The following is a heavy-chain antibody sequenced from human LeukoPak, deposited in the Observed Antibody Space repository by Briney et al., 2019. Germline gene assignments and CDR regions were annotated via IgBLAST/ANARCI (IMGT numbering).Heavy chain of an antibody. V-gene: IGHV4-59*12. CDR3: AREVCDIQGGDI. J-gene: IGHJ3*02. CDR2: IYYSGST. D-gene: IGHD3-9*01. CDR1: GGSISSYY. Sequence: PSETLSLTCTVSGGSISSYYWSWIRQPPGKGLEWIGYIYYSGSTNYNPSLKSRVTISVDKSKNQFSLKLSSVTAADTAVYYCAREVCDIQGGDIWGQGTMVTVSS.